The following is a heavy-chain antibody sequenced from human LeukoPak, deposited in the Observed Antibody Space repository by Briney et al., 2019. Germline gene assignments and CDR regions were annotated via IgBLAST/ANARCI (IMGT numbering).Heavy chain of an antibody. CDR2: IKQDGSEK. J-gene: IGHJ4*02. D-gene: IGHD1-26*01. CDR3: ARESRIVGATLFDY. Sequence: AGRSLRLSCAASGFTFSSYAMHWVRQAPGKGLEWVANIKQDGSEKYYVDSVKGRFTISRDNAKNSLYLQMNSLRAEDTAVYYCARESRIVGATLFDYWGQGTLVTVSS. CDR1: GFTFSSYA. V-gene: IGHV3-7*01.